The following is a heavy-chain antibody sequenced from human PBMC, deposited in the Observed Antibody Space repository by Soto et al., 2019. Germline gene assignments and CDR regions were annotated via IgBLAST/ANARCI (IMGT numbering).Heavy chain of an antibody. CDR2: IYYDGSS. J-gene: IGHJ4*02. Sequence: SETLSLTCTVSGGSINNNNYYWAWIRQPPGKALSWIASIYYDGSSYYNSSLKSRVTISSDTSKNHFSLRLTSMTAADTAVYYCATVLIGATRHPDSDSWGQGTRVTVSS. D-gene: IGHD2-15*01. CDR1: GGSINNNNYY. V-gene: IGHV4-39*02. CDR3: ATVLIGATRHPDSDS.